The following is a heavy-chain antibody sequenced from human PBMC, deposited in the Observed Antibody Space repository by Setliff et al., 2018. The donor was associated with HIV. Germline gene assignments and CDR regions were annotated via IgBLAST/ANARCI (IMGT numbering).Heavy chain of an antibody. J-gene: IGHJ6*03. Sequence: PGGSLRLSCAASGFSLSYYRMNWVRQAPGKGLEWVANIEQDGSEKYYVDSVKGRFTISRDNTKNSLYLQMDSLRAEDTAVYCCARVVDTSGGYWGSFYRYMDVWGKGTTVTVSS. CDR1: GFSLSYYR. CDR2: IEQDGSEK. CDR3: ARVVDTSGGYWGSFYRYMDV. D-gene: IGHD3-10*01. V-gene: IGHV3-7*03.